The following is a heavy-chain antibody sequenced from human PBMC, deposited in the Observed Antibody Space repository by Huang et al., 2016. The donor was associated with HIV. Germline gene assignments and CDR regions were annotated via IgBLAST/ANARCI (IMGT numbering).Heavy chain of an antibody. CDR3: GGSSGYWSFDY. CDR2: ISTNNGDT. V-gene: IGHV1-18*04. CDR1: DYTFTSYG. D-gene: IGHD3-22*01. Sequence: QVQLVQSGGEVKKPGASVKVSCKASDYTFTSYGISWVRQAPGQGREWMGWISTNNGDTNYAQKFQGRLTMTTDTSTSTAYMELRSLRSDDTAVYYCGGSSGYWSFDYWGQGTLVTVSS. J-gene: IGHJ4*02.